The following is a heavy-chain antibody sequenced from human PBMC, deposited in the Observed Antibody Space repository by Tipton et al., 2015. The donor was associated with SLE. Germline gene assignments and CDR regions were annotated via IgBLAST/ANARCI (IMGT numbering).Heavy chain of an antibody. CDR3: AKWGWIVGAKGGFDY. D-gene: IGHD1-26*01. CDR2: IYSGGSST. J-gene: IGHJ4*02. CDR1: GFTFSSYA. Sequence: GSLRLSCAASGFTFSSYAMSWVRQAPGKGLEWVSVIYSGGSSTYYADSVKGRFTISRDNSKNTLYLQMNSLRAEDTAVYYCAKWGWIVGAKGGFDYWGQGTLVTVSS. V-gene: IGHV3-23*03.